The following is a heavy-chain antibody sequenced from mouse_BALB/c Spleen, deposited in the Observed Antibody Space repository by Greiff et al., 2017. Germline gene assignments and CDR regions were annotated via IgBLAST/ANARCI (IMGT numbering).Heavy chain of an antibody. J-gene: IGHJ4*01. Sequence: QVQLQQSGPVLVKPGASVKMSCKASGYTFTDYVISWVKQRTGQGLEWIGEIYPGSGSTYYNEKFKGQATLTADKSSNTAYMQLSSLTSEDSAVYFCARGILRPSAMDYWGQGTSVTVSA. D-gene: IGHD1-2*01. CDR2: IYPGSGST. CDR3: ARGILRPSAMDY. CDR1: GYTFTDYV. V-gene: IGHV1-77*01.